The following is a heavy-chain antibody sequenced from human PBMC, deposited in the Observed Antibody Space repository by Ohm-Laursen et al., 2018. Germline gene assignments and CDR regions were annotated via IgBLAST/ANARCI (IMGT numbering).Heavy chain of an antibody. Sequence: SDTLSLTCIVSNDSFDEAFWSWIRQPAGKGLEWIGRVFPVGATNYNPSLKGRLTMSINRFKKQFSLRLTSVTAADTAVYYCTNSLGGAHWGPGILVTVSS. CDR2: VFPVGAT. J-gene: IGHJ4*02. V-gene: IGHV4-4*07. CDR3: TNSLGGAH. CDR1: NDSFDEAF.